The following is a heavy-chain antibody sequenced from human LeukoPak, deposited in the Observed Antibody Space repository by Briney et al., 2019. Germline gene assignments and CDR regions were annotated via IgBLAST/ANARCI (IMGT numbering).Heavy chain of an antibody. CDR3: ARVAAEVVGVPGAIGFGWLRRDYYYMDV. Sequence: ASVKVSCKASGYTFTGYYMHWVRQAPGQGLEWMGIINPSGGSTSYAQKFQGRVTMTRDMSTSTVYMELSSLRSEDTAVYYCARVAAEVVGVPGAIGFGWLRRDYYYMDVWGKGTTVTVSS. CDR2: INPSGGST. V-gene: IGHV1-46*01. J-gene: IGHJ6*03. CDR1: GYTFTGYY. D-gene: IGHD2-2*02.